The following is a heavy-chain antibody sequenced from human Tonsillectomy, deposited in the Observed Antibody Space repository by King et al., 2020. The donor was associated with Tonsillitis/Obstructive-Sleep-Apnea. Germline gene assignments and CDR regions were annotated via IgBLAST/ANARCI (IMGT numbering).Heavy chain of an antibody. J-gene: IGHJ6*03. CDR3: VKGSSGEYYYYYMDV. D-gene: IGHD2/OR15-2a*01. Sequence: VQLVESGGGLVQPGGSLRLSCSASGFTFSSYAMHWVRQAPGKGLEYVSALSSNGGSPNYADSVKGRFTISRDNSKNTVYLQMSSLRAEDTAVFYCVKGSSGEYYYYYMDVWGKGTTVTVSS. CDR2: LSSNGGSP. CDR1: GFTFSSYA. V-gene: IGHV3-64D*06.